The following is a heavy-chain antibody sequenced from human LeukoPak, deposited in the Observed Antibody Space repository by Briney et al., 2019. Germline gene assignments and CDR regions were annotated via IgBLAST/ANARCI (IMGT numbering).Heavy chain of an antibody. CDR3: ARRVVRGVIIRSYYYYMDV. CDR2: INHSGST. J-gene: IGHJ6*03. V-gene: IGHV4-34*01. CDR1: GGSFSGYY. D-gene: IGHD3-10*01. Sequence: SETLSLTCAVYGGSFSGYYWSWIRQPPGKGLEWIGEINHSGSTNYNPSLKSRVTISVDTSKNQFSLKLSSVTAADTAVYYCARRVVRGVIIRSYYYYMDVWGKGTTVTISS.